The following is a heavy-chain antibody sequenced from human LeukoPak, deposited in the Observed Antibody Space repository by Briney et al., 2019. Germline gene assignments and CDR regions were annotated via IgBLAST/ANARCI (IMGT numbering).Heavy chain of an antibody. D-gene: IGHD1-7*01. Sequence: GGSLRLSCAASGFTFSSYWMSWVRQAPGKGLEWVANIKQDGSEKYCVDSVKGRFTISRDNAKNSLYLQMNSLRAEDTAVYYCARKNWNYIGDAFDIWGQGTMVTVSS. CDR2: IKQDGSEK. J-gene: IGHJ3*02. CDR3: ARKNWNYIGDAFDI. CDR1: GFTFSSYW. V-gene: IGHV3-7*01.